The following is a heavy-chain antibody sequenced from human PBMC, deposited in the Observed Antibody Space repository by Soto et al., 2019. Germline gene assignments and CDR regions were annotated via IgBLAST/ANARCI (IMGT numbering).Heavy chain of an antibody. CDR2: IYTSGST. CDR1: GGSISGDY. Sequence: SETLSLGCTVAGGSISGDYWSWIRQPAGEVRGWVGRIYTSGSTNYNPSLKSRVTMSVDTSKKQFSPKLSSVTAADTAVYYCASGGASTEGYKVDYWGQVNMVTVSS. J-gene: IGHJ4*02. D-gene: IGHD5-12*01. V-gene: IGHV4-4*07. CDR3: ASGGASTEGYKVDY.